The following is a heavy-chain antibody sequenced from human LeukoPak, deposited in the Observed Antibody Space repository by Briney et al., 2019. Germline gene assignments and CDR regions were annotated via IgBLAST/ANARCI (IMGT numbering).Heavy chain of an antibody. D-gene: IGHD3-9*01. CDR2: ISAYNGNT. CDR3: ARDQSYYDILTGYYTGYYYYMDV. J-gene: IGHJ6*03. Sequence: ASVTVSCKASGYTFTSYGISWVRQAPGQGLEWMGWISAYNGNTNYAQKLQGRVTMTTDTSTSTAYMELRSLRSDDTAVYYCARDQSYYDILTGYYTGYYYYMDVWGKGTTVTVSS. CDR1: GYTFTSYG. V-gene: IGHV1-18*01.